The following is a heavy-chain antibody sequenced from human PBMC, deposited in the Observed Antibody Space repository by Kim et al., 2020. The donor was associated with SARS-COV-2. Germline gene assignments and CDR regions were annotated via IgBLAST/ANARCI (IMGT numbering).Heavy chain of an antibody. V-gene: IGHV3-23*01. D-gene: IGHD2-21*01. CDR3: AKDHFPVIPCYSFDY. J-gene: IGHJ4*02. Sequence: DAVKGRFTISRDNSKNTLYLQMNSLRAEDTAVYYCAKDHFPVIPCYSFDYWGQGTLVTVSS.